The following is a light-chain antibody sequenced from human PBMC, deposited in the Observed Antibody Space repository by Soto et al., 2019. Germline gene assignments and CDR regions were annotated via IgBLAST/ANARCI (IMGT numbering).Light chain of an antibody. J-gene: IGKJ4*01. Sequence: EIVLTQSPGTLSLSPGERATLSCRASQSVSSSYLAWYQQKPGQAPRLLIYDASSRATGIPDRFSGSGSGTDFALTISRLEPEDFAVYYWRLGRTFGGGTKVEIK. CDR2: DAS. CDR3: RLGRT. CDR1: QSVSSSY. V-gene: IGKV3-20*01.